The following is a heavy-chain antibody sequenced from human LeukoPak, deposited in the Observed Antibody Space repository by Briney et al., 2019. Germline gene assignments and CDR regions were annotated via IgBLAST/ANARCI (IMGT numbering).Heavy chain of an antibody. V-gene: IGHV3-23*01. J-gene: IGHJ4*02. CDR3: ARSLSSRRLIIPKTSRYLDY. D-gene: IGHD3-3*01. CDR2: IGGPT. CDR1: GFTFSSYA. Sequence: PGGSLRLSCAASGFTFSSYAMSWVRQAPGKGLEWVSAIGGPTFHTDSVKGRFTISRDNSKNTLYLQMNSLRAEDTAVYYCARSLSSRRLIIPKTSRYLDYWGQGTLVTVSS.